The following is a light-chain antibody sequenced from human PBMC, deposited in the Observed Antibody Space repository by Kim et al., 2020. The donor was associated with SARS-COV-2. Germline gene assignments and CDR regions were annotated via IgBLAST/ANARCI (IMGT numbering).Light chain of an antibody. V-gene: IGKV1-33*01. CDR3: QHYNELPYT. Sequence: SASVGDRVTITCQASQDVSDFLNWYKQKPHKAPKLLIYDAAKLERGVPSRFSGSGSGTHFTLTINSLQPEDFGTYYCQHYNELPYTFGQGTKLEI. CDR2: DAA. CDR1: QDVSDF. J-gene: IGKJ2*01.